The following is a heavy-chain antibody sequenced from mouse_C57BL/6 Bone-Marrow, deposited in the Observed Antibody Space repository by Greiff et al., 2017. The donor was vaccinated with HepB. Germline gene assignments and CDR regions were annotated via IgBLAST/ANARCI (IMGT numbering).Heavy chain of an antibody. CDR3: ASEGTGTPVDY. D-gene: IGHD4-1*01. V-gene: IGHV1-64*01. J-gene: IGHJ2*01. CDR2: IHPNSGST. CDR1: GYTFTSYW. Sequence: QVQLQQPGAELVKPGASVKLSCKASGYTFTSYWMHWVKQRPGQGLEWIGMIHPNSGSTNYTEKFKSKATLTVDKSSSTAYMQLSSLTSEASAVYYCASEGTGTPVDYWGQGTTLTVSS.